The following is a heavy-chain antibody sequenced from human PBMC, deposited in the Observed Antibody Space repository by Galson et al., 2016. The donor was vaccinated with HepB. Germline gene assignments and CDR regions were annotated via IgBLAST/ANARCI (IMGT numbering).Heavy chain of an antibody. J-gene: IGHJ4*02. CDR1: GYTLTTYV. D-gene: IGHD3-10*01. Sequence: SVKVSCKASGYTLTTYVINWVRQAPGQGPEWMGWINTTTGNPTNAQCFTGRFVFSLDTSVSTAYLQISSLKAEDTAVYYCARDLIGGFDYWGQGTLVTVSS. CDR2: INTTTGNP. V-gene: IGHV7-4-1*02. CDR3: ARDLIGGFDY.